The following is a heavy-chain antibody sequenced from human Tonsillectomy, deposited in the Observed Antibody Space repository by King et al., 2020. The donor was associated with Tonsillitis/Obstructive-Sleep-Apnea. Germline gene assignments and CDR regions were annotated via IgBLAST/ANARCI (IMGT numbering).Heavy chain of an antibody. V-gene: IGHV3-23*04. J-gene: IGHJ6*02. D-gene: IGHD3-3*01. Sequence: VQLVESGGGLVQPGGSLRLSCAASGFTFSSYAMSWVRQAPGKGLEWVSAISGSGGSTYYADSVKGRFTISRDNSKSTLYLQMNSLRAEETAVYYCAKHEGGTYHDFWGGYSKDYYYYCMDVWGQGTTVTVSS. CDR2: ISGSGGST. CDR1: GFTFSSYA. CDR3: AKHEGGTYHDFWGGYSKDYYYYCMDV.